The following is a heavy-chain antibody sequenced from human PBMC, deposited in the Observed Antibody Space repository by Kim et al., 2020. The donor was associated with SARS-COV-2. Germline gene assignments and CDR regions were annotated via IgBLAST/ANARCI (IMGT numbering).Heavy chain of an antibody. D-gene: IGHD3-22*01. CDR1: GFTFSSYA. Sequence: GGSLRLSCAASGFTFSSYAMSWVRQAPGKGLEWVSVIYSGGSSTYYADSVKGRFTISRDNSKNTLYLQMNSLRAEDTAVYYCAKQPTLWYYDSSASGGFDYWGQGTLVTVSS. V-gene: IGHV3-23*03. CDR2: IYSGGSST. J-gene: IGHJ4*02. CDR3: AKQPTLWYYDSSASGGFDY.